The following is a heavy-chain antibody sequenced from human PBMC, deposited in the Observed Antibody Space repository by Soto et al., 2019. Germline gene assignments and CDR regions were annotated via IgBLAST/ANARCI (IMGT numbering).Heavy chain of an antibody. CDR2: ISHSGST. CDR3: AREYTYGSNFFGC. CDR1: GGSISSSAYY. D-gene: IGHD5-18*01. V-gene: IGHV4-31*03. J-gene: IGHJ4*02. Sequence: QVQLQESGPGLVKPSQTLSLTCTVSGGSISSSAYYWSWIRQHPGKGLEWIGYISHSGSTYYNPALKSRVIISVDTSKNQFSLSLPSVTAADTAVYYCAREYTYGSNFFGCWGQGALVTVSS.